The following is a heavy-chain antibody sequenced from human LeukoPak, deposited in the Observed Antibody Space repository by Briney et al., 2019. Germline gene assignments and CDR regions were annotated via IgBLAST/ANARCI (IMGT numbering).Heavy chain of an antibody. J-gene: IGHJ4*02. CDR1: GFTFSSYT. D-gene: IGHD2-15*01. V-gene: IGHV3-64D*06. CDR3: ARDEAGCSGGSCYLGLSY. CDR2: ITSNGGSA. Sequence: GGSLRLSCSASGFTFSSYTIHWVRQAPGKGLEFVSAITSNGGSAYYADSVKGRFTISRDNSKNTVYLQMSSLRAEDTAVYYCARDEAGCSGGSCYLGLSYWGQGTLVTVSS.